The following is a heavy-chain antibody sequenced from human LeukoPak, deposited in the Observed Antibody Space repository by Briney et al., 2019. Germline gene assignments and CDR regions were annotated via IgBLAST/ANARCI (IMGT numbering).Heavy chain of an antibody. D-gene: IGHD3/OR15-3a*01. CDR3: AKDLSWTAGYFDY. J-gene: IGHJ4*02. CDR1: GFTFDDYA. CDR2: ISWNSGSI. V-gene: IGHV3-9*01. Sequence: PGGSLRLSCAASGFTFDDYAMHWVRQAPGKGLEWVSGISWNSGSIGYADSVKGRFTISRDNSKNTLYLQMNSLRAEDTAVYYCAKDLSWTAGYFDYWGQGTLVTVSS.